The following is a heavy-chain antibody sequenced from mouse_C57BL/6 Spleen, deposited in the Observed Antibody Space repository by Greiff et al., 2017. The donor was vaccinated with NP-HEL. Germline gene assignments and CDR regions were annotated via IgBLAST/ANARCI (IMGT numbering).Heavy chain of an antibody. CDR3: ATSYYGNLRGNYYYAMDY. V-gene: IGHV1-74*04. CDR1: GYTFTSYW. Sequence: VQLQQPGAELVKPGASVKVSCKASGYTFTSYWLHWVTQRPGQGLEWIGRIHPSDSDTTYNQQFKGKATLTVDKSSSTAYMQLSSLTSEDSAVYYCATSYYGNLRGNYYYAMDYWGQGASVTVSS. CDR2: IHPSDSDT. D-gene: IGHD2-10*01. J-gene: IGHJ4*01.